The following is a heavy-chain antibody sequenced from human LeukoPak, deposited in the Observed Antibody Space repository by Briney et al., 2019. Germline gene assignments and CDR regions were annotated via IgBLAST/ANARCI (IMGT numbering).Heavy chain of an antibody. CDR2: INHSGST. Sequence: KTSETLSLTCAVYGGSFSGYYWSWIRQPPGKGLEWIGEINHSGSTNYNPSLKSRVTISADTSTNQVSLSLSSVTAADTAVYYCARHPPGSYTGWHPLDYWGQGTLVTVSS. D-gene: IGHD3-10*01. CDR1: GGSFSGYY. CDR3: ARHPPGSYTGWHPLDY. V-gene: IGHV4-34*01. J-gene: IGHJ4*02.